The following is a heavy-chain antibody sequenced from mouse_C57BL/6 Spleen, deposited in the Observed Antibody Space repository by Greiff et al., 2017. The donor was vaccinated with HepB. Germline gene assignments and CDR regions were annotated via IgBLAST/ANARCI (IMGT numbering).Heavy chain of an antibody. V-gene: IGHV1-85*01. J-gene: IGHJ3*01. CDR2: IYPRDGST. Sequence: QVQLQQPGPELVKPGASVKLSCKASGYTFTSYDINWVKQRPGQGLEWIGWIYPRDGSTKYNEKFKGKATLTVDTSSSTAYMELHSLTSEDSAVYFCAREGVYGSFAYWGQGTLVTVSA. CDR1: GYTFTSYD. CDR3: AREGVYGSFAY. D-gene: IGHD2-1*01.